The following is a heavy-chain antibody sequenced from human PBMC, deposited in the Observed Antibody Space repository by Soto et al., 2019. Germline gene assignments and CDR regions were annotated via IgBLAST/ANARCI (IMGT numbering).Heavy chain of an antibody. Sequence: PSETLSLTCTASGGSISSSSYYWGWIRQPPGKGLEWIGTIYYTGSTYYNPSLKSRVTISVDTSKNQFSLKLSSVTAADTAVYYCARHLMATVTRWFDPWGQGTLVTVSS. CDR1: GGSISSSSYY. J-gene: IGHJ5*02. V-gene: IGHV4-39*01. D-gene: IGHD4-17*01. CDR2: IYYTGST. CDR3: ARHLMATVTRWFDP.